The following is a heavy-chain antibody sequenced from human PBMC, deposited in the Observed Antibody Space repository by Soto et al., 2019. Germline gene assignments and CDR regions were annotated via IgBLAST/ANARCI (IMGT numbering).Heavy chain of an antibody. J-gene: IGHJ6*02. CDR3: AKILSTVTSYYYGMDA. D-gene: IGHD4-17*01. Sequence: ASVKVSCKASGGTFSSYAISWVRQAPGQGLEWMGGIIPIFGTANYAQKFQGRVTITADESTSTAYMELSSLRSEDTAVYYCAKILSTVTSYYYGMDAWGQGTTVTVSS. CDR1: GGTFSSYA. V-gene: IGHV1-69*13. CDR2: IIPIFGTA.